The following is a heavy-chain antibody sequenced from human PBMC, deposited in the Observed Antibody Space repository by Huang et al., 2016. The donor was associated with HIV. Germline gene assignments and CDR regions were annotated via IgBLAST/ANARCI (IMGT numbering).Heavy chain of an antibody. D-gene: IGHD3-10*01. CDR2: INTHTGNP. Sequence: QVQLVQSGSELKKPGASVKVSCKASGYPFTSHTINWVRQAPGQGLEWMGWINTHTGNPTYAPGFTGRMVFSLDTSVSTAYLQISSLKAEDTAVYYCLIILVRGLIDAVDYWGQGTLVTVSS. J-gene: IGHJ4*02. CDR3: LIILVRGLIDAVDY. V-gene: IGHV7-4-1*02. CDR1: GYPFTSHT.